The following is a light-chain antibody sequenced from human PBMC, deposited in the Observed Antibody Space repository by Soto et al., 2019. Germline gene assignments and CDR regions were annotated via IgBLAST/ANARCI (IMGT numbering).Light chain of an antibody. CDR2: LAS. V-gene: IGKV2-28*01. CDR1: QSLLHNNGYNY. J-gene: IGKJ3*01. CDR3: MHGLQVPRT. Sequence: EIVMTQSPLYLPVAPGEPASISCRSSQSLLHNNGYNYLDWYFQKPGQSPQLLIYLASKRASGVPDRFSGTGSGTDFTLKISRVEADDVGVYFCMHGLQVPRTFGPGTKVDIK.